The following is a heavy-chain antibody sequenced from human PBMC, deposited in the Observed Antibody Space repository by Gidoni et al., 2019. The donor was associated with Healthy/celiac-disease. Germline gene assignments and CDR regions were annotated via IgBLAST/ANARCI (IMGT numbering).Heavy chain of an antibody. D-gene: IGHD3-10*01. J-gene: IGHJ4*02. Sequence: QLQLHESGPGLVKPSETLSLTCTVSAGSIRISSYYWGWIRQPPGKGLEWIGSIYYSGSTYYNPSLKSRVTISVDTSKNQFSLKLSSVTAADTAVYYCARHEFPRITMVREIGGFDYWGQGTLVTVSS. V-gene: IGHV4-39*01. CDR2: IYYSGST. CDR1: AGSIRISSYY. CDR3: ARHEFPRITMVREIGGFDY.